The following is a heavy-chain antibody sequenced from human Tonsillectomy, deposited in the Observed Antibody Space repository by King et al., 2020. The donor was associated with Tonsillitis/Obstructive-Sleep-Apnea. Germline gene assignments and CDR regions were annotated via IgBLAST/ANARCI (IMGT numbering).Heavy chain of an antibody. CDR2: IWYDGSNK. D-gene: IGHD6-19*01. CDR3: AREGHRGGRGWYTGPFDY. CDR1: GFTFSSYG. V-gene: IGHV3-33*01. J-gene: IGHJ4*02. Sequence: VQLVESGGGVVQPGRSLRLSCAASGFTFSSYGMHWVRQAPGKGLEWVAVIWYDGSNKYYADSVKGRFTISRDNSKNTLYLQMNSLRAEDTAVYYCAREGHRGGRGWYTGPFDYWGQGTLVTVSS.